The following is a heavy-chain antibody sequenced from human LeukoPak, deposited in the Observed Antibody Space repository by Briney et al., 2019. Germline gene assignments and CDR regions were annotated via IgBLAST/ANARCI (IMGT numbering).Heavy chain of an antibody. V-gene: IGHV3-66*01. CDR3: ARGGSSRAFDI. J-gene: IGHJ3*02. CDR1: GFTVSSNY. CDR2: IYSGGST. Sequence: TGGSLRLSCAASGFTVSSNYMSWVRQAPGKGLEWVSVIYSGGSTYYADSVKGRFTISRDNSKNTLYLQMNSLRAEDTAVYYCARGGSSRAFDIWGQGTMVTVSS. D-gene: IGHD2-15*01.